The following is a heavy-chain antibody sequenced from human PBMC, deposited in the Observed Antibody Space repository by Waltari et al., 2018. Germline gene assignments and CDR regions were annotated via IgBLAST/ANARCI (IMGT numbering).Heavy chain of an antibody. CDR3: ARGGSSGWHNFDY. J-gene: IGHJ4*02. Sequence: EVQLVESGGGLIQPGGSLRLSCAASEFTVSSNYMSWGRQAPGKGLDWVSVIYVGGSTTYADSVKGRFSISRDNSKNTLYLQMNSLRAEDTAVYYCARGGSSGWHNFDYWGQGTLVTVSS. V-gene: IGHV3-53*01. CDR2: IYVGGST. CDR1: EFTVSSNY. D-gene: IGHD6-19*01.